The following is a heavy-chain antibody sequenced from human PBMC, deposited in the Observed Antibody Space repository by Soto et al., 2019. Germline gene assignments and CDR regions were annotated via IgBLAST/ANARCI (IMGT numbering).Heavy chain of an antibody. V-gene: IGHV1-2*04. CDR2: INPNSGGT. J-gene: IGHJ4*02. Sequence: ASVKVSCKASGYTFTGYYIHWVRQAPGQGLDWMGWINPNSGGTKYAQKFQGWVTMTRDTSISTAYMEVSRLRSDDTAVYYCARSSEVTTALGYWGQGNPVTVSS. CDR3: ARSSEVTTALGY. CDR1: GYTFTGYY. D-gene: IGHD4-17*01.